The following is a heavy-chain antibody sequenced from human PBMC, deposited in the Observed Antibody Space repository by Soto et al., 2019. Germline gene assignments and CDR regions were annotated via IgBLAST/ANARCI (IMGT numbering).Heavy chain of an antibody. V-gene: IGHV2-5*02. D-gene: IGHD3-16*01. Sequence: QITLKETGPTLVKPTQTLTLTCTFSGFSLSTSGVGVGWIRQPPGKAREWLELLYWDDDKRYSPSLKSRLTITKDTSKHQVVLTMTDTDPVDTATYYCAHRHSIAMIGRNWFDPWGQGTLVTVSS. CDR1: GFSLSTSGVG. CDR2: LYWDDDK. CDR3: AHRHSIAMIGRNWFDP. J-gene: IGHJ5*02.